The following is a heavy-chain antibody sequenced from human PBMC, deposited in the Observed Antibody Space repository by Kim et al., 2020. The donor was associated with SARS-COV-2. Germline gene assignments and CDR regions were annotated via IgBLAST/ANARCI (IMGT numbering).Heavy chain of an antibody. CDR1: GFTFSGSA. Sequence: GGSLRLSCAASGFTFSGSAMHWVRQASGKGLEWVGRIRSKANSYATAYAASVKGRFTISRDDSKNTAYLQMNSLKTEDTAVYYCTRQVPHFTIFGVVPKNWFDPWGQGTLVTVSS. J-gene: IGHJ5*02. CDR3: TRQVPHFTIFGVVPKNWFDP. CDR2: IRSKANSYAT. D-gene: IGHD3-3*01. V-gene: IGHV3-73*01.